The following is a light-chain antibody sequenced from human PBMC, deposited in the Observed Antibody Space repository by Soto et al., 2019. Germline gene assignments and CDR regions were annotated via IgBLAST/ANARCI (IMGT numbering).Light chain of an antibody. V-gene: IGLV2-14*01. J-gene: IGLJ1*01. CDR3: SSYTSSSPYV. CDR2: EVS. Sequence: QSVLTQPSSVSGSPGQSITISCTGTSSDVGDYNYVSWYQQVPGKAPKVMIYEVSNRPSGVSNRFSGSKSGITASLTISGLQAEDEADYYCSSYTSSSPYVFGTRTKVTVL. CDR1: SSDVGDYNY.